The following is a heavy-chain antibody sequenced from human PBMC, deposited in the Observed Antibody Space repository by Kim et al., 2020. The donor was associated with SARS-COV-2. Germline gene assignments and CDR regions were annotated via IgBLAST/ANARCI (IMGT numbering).Heavy chain of an antibody. V-gene: IGHV1-69*13. D-gene: IGHD3-22*01. J-gene: IGHJ4*02. Sequence: SVKVSCKASGGTFSSYAISWVRQAPGQGLEWMGGIIPIFGTANYAQKFQGRVTITADESTSTAYMELSSLRSEDTAVYYCARDRGTYYYDSSGYYEYYFDYWGQGTLVTVSS. CDR3: ARDRGTYYYDSSGYYEYYFDY. CDR2: IIPIFGTA. CDR1: GGTFSSYA.